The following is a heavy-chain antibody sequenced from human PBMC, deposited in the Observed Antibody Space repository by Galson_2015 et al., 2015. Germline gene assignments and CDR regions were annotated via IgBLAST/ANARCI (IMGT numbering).Heavy chain of an antibody. D-gene: IGHD6-19*01. J-gene: IGHJ3*02. Sequence: SLRLSCAASGFTFSSYSMNWVRQAPGKGLEWVSSISSSSSYIYYADSVKGRFTISRDNAKNSLYLQMNSLRAGDTAVYYCARGEGSGWYAFDIWGQGTMVTVSS. CDR3: ARGEGSGWYAFDI. CDR1: GFTFSSYS. CDR2: ISSSSSYI. V-gene: IGHV3-21*01.